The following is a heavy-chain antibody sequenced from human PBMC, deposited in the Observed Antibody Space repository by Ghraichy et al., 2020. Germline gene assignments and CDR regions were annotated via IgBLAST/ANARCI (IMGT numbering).Heavy chain of an antibody. CDR3: AREDGSFDY. J-gene: IGHJ4*02. Sequence: ASVKVSCKASGYNFAKYWMHWVRQAPGQGLGWLGIIKPSEVDTTYADKFQGRVTMTRDTSTNTVYMELSSLRSEDTAIYYCAREDGSFDYWGQGILVTVSS. V-gene: IGHV1-46*01. CDR1: GYNFAKYW. CDR2: IKPSEVDT. D-gene: IGHD3-10*01.